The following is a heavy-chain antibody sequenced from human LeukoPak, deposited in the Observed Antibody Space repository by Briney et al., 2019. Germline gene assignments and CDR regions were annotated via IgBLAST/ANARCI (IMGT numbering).Heavy chain of an antibody. CDR1: GFTFSSYG. CDR3: AKDGLRYSVPPASNMDD. Sequence: PGGSLRLSCAASGFTFSSYGMHWVRQAPGKGLEWVAFIRYDGSNKYYADSVKGRFTISRDNSKNTLYLQMNSLRAEDTAVYYCAKDGLRYSVPPASNMDDWGKGTTVTVSS. CDR2: IRYDGSNK. D-gene: IGHD5-18*01. V-gene: IGHV3-30*02. J-gene: IGHJ6*03.